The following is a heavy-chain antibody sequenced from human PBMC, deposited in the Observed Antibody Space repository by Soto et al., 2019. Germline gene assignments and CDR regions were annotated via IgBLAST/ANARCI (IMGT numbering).Heavy chain of an antibody. CDR2: INHSGST. V-gene: IGHV4-34*01. Sequence: SETLSLTCAVYGGSFSGYYWSWIRQPPWKGLEWIGEINHSGSTNYNPSLKSRVTISVDTSKNQFSLKLSSVTAADTAVYYCARGQLWLRRANGMDVWGQGTTVTVS. D-gene: IGHD5-18*01. J-gene: IGHJ6*02. CDR3: ARGQLWLRRANGMDV. CDR1: GGSFSGYY.